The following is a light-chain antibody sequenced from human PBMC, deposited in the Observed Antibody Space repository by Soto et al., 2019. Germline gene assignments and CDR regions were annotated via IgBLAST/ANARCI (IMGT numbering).Light chain of an antibody. CDR1: ESVRTS. V-gene: IGKV3-15*01. J-gene: IGKJ3*01. CDR3: QQSYSTPFT. Sequence: EVVLTQSPATLSVSPGERATLSCRASESVRTSLAWYQQKPGRSPSLLIFGASTRATGLPARFSGSGSGEEFTLTISSLQSEDFAVYYCQQSYSTPFTFGPGTKVDIK. CDR2: GAS.